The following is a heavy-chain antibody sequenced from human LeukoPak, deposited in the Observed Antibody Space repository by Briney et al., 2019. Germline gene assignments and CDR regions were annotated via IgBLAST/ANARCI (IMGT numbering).Heavy chain of an antibody. Sequence: GASVKVSCKASGYTFTGYYMHWVRQAPGQGLEWMGWINPNSGGTNYAQKFQGRVTMNRDTHISTAYMELSRLTSDDTAVYYCAREHYDILTGGSGPSDYYYGMDVWRQGTTVTVSS. D-gene: IGHD3-9*01. CDR3: AREHYDILTGGSGPSDYYYGMDV. J-gene: IGHJ6*02. CDR1: GYTFTGYY. CDR2: INPNSGGT. V-gene: IGHV1-2*02.